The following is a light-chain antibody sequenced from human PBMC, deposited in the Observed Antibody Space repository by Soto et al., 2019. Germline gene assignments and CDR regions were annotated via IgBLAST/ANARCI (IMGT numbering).Light chain of an antibody. J-gene: IGLJ1*01. CDR3: SSYTSSSTLYV. Sequence: QCALTQPASVYGSPGQSISISCTGTSSDVGGYNYVSWYQQHPGKAPKLMIYDVSNRPSGVSNRFSGSKSGNTASLTISGLQAEDEADYYCSSYTSSSTLYVFGTGTKVTVL. V-gene: IGLV2-14*01. CDR2: DVS. CDR1: SSDVGGYNY.